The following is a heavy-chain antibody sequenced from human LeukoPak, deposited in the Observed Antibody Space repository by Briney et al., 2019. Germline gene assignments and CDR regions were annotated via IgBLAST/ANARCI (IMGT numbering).Heavy chain of an antibody. Sequence: LSLTCTVSGYSISTGYYWDWIRQPPGKGLEWVSYISSSGSTIYYADSVKGRFTISRDNAKNSLYLQMNSLRAEDTAVYYCAKGAYCGGDCYSYFDYWGQGTLVTVSS. CDR3: AKGAYCGGDCYSYFDY. V-gene: IGHV3-11*01. CDR2: ISSSGSTI. J-gene: IGHJ4*02. CDR1: GYSISTGYY. D-gene: IGHD2-21*02.